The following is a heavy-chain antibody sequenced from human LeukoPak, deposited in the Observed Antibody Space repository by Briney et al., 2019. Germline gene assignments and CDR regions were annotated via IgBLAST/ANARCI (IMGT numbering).Heavy chain of an antibody. V-gene: IGHV3-7*05. Sequence: PGGSLRLSCAASGFTFSSYWMSWVRQAPGRGPEWVANIKQDGSEIYYVDSVKGRFTISRDNAKNSLYLQMNSLGAEDTAVYYCARDKTVGATILDYWGQGTLVIVSS. J-gene: IGHJ4*02. CDR1: GFTFSSYW. CDR3: ARDKTVGATILDY. CDR2: IKQDGSEI. D-gene: IGHD1-26*01.